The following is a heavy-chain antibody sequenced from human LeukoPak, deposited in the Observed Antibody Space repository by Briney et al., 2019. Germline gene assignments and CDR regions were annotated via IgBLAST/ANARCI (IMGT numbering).Heavy chain of an antibody. J-gene: IGHJ4*02. V-gene: IGHV4-34*01. CDR1: GGSFSGYY. CDR3: ARLAVRGYGGPGDY. D-gene: IGHD1-26*01. CDR2: INHSGST. Sequence: SETLSLTCAVYGGSFSGYYWSWIRQPPGKGLEWIGEINHSGSTNYNPSLKSRVTISVDTSKNQFSLKLSSVTAADTAVYYCARLAVRGYGGPGDYWGQGTLVTVSS.